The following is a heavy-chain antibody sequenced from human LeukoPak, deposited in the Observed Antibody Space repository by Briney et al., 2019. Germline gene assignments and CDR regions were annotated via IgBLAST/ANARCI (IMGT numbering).Heavy chain of an antibody. CDR1: GFTVSSNY. CDR2: IYSGGST. D-gene: IGHD1-26*01. J-gene: IGHJ4*02. Sequence: GGSLRLSCAASGFTVSSNYMSWVRQAPGKGLEWVSVIYSGGSTYYADSVEGRFTISRDNSKNTLYLQMNSLRAEDTAVYYCARRGSYTQHFDYWGQGTLVTVSS. CDR3: ARRGSYTQHFDY. V-gene: IGHV3-53*01.